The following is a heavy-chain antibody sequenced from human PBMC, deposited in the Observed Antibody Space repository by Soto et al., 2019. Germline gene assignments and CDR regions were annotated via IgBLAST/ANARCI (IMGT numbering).Heavy chain of an antibody. V-gene: IGHV3-43*01. CDR1: GFTFDDYT. J-gene: IGHJ6*02. CDR3: AKGNVLRYFDWSAYGMDV. D-gene: IGHD3-9*01. Sequence: LRLSCAASGFTFDDYTMHWVRQAPGKGLEWVSLISWDGGSTYYADSVKGRFTISRDNSKNSLYLQMNSLRTEDTALYYCAKGNVLRYFDWSAYGMDVWGQGTTVTVSS. CDR2: ISWDGGST.